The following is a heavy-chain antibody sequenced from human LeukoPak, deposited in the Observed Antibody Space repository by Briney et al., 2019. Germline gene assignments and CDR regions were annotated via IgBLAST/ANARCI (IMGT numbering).Heavy chain of an antibody. J-gene: IGHJ4*02. CDR3: ERVVLRHDYVSSGYLGTFDH. CDR1: GYTFTNYC. Sequence: SVKVSCKASGYTFTNYCISWVRQAPGQGLVWMGWINAYNGNTNYAHTLKGRVTITTDTSTNTVYLELSSLRAEDTAVYYCERVVLRHDYVSSGYLGTFDHWGQGTLVTVSS. V-gene: IGHV1-18*01. CDR2: INAYNGNT. D-gene: IGHD3-22*01.